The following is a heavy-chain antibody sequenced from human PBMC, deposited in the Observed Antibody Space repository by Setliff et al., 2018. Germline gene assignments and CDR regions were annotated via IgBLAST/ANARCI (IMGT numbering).Heavy chain of an antibody. V-gene: IGHV4-4*08. CDR1: GASISSYY. Sequence: SETLSLTCSVSGASISSYYWSWIRQPPGKGLEWIGYIYTSGTTKYNPSLKSRVTISIDTSKSQFSLNLSSVTAADTAVYYCARIAYGSGSYYFDFWGQGTLVTVSS. J-gene: IGHJ4*02. CDR2: IYTSGTT. CDR3: ARIAYGSGSYYFDF. D-gene: IGHD3-10*01.